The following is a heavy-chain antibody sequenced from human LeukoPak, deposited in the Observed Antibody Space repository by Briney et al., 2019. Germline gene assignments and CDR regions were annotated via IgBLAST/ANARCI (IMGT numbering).Heavy chain of an antibody. CDR1: GFTFSSYA. J-gene: IGHJ4*02. D-gene: IGHD3-22*01. Sequence: GSLRLSCAASGFTFSSYAMNWVRQAPGKGLEWVSAIGGSGGSTYYADSVKGRFTISRDNSKNTLYLQMNSLRAEDTALYYCAKSDDSSGYYYGIVYWGQGTLVTVSS. CDR3: AKSDDSSGYYYGIVY. CDR2: IGGSGGST. V-gene: IGHV3-23*01.